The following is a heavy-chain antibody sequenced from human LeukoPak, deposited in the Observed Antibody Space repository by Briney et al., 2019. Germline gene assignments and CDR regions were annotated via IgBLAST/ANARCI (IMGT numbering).Heavy chain of an antibody. V-gene: IGHV1-69*13. CDR2: IIPIFGTA. J-gene: IGHJ4*02. CDR1: GGTFSSYA. Sequence: GASVKVSCKASGGTFSSYAISWVRQAPGQGLEWMGGIIPIFGTANYAQKFQGRVTITADESTSTAYMELSSLRSEDTAVYYCALKGDSGYDYYFDYWGQGTLVTVSS. CDR3: ALKGDSGYDYYFDY. D-gene: IGHD5-12*01.